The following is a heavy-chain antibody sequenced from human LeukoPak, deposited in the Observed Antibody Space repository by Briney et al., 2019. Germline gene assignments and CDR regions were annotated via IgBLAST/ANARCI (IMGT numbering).Heavy chain of an antibody. CDR2: IYYSGST. CDR1: GGSISSSSYY. V-gene: IGHV4-39*02. Sequence: SETLSLTCTVSGGSISSSSYYWGWIRQPPGKGLEWIGSIYYSGSTYYNPSLKSRVTISVDTSKNHFSLKLSSVTAADTAVYYCARTRGGRDSSTSYANYYYYYGMDVWGQGTTVTVSS. CDR3: ARTRGGRDSSTSYANYYYYYGMDV. D-gene: IGHD6-13*01. J-gene: IGHJ6*02.